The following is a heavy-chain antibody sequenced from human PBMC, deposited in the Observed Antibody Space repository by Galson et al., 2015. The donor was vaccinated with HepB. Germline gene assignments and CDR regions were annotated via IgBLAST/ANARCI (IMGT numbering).Heavy chain of an antibody. CDR2: ISYDGSNK. CDR3: AKDISSSWYRGSDY. J-gene: IGHJ4*02. V-gene: IGHV3-30*18. CDR1: GFTFSSCG. D-gene: IGHD6-13*01. Sequence: SLRLSCAASGFTFSSCGMHWVRQAPGKGLEWVAVISYDGSNKYYADSVKGRFTISRDNSKNTLYLQMNSLRAVDTAVYYCAKDISSSWYRGSDYWGQGTLVTVSS.